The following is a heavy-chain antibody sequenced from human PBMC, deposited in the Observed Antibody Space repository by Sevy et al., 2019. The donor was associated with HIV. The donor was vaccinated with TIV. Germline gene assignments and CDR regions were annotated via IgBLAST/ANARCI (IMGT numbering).Heavy chain of an antibody. CDR1: GYTFTTYN. D-gene: IGHD6-13*01. J-gene: IGHJ4*02. V-gene: IGHV1-18*01. Sequence: ASVKVSCKASGYTFTTYNIDWVRQAPGQGLEWLAWMSPYNGNKNYAQRVQGRVTMTTDTFTDTAFLELRSLKFDDTAVYYCARGSSSWYDYWGQGTLVTVS. CDR2: MSPYNGNK. CDR3: ARGSSSWYDY.